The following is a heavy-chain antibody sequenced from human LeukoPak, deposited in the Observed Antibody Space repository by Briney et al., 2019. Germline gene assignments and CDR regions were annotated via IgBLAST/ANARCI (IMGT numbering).Heavy chain of an antibody. CDR2: TSYNGNT. CDR1: GYTFINYG. Sequence: ASVTVSFKASGYTFINYGISWVRQAPGLGLEWMGWTSYNGNTNYSQKFQDRVTMTTDTSTTTAYMELRSLESDDTAVYYCARHSGSGWQALGYWGQGTLVTVS. J-gene: IGHJ4*02. D-gene: IGHD6-19*01. V-gene: IGHV1-18*04. CDR3: ARHSGSGWQALGY.